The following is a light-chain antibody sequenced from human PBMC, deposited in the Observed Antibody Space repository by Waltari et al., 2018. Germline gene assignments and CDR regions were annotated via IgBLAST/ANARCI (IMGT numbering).Light chain of an antibody. CDR2: ADK. Sequence: SYELTQPPSVSVSPGQTARITCSGETLPTKSAYWYQQQSGQAPVLVIYADKKRPSGIPERFSGSISGKMATLTISGAQVEDEADYYCFSTDSSTKGVFGAGTKVTVL. CDR3: FSTDSSTKGV. CDR1: TLPTKS. V-gene: IGLV3-10*01. J-gene: IGLJ1*01.